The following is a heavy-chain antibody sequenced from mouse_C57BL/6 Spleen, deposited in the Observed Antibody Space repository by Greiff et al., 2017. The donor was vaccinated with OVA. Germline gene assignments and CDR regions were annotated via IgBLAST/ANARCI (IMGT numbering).Heavy chain of an antibody. CDR1: GYSITSGYY. D-gene: IGHD2-5*01. J-gene: IGHJ4*01. V-gene: IGHV3-6*01. CDR2: ISYDGSN. Sequence: EVKLQESGPGLVKPSQSLSLTCSVTGYSITSGYYWNWIRQFPGNKLEWMGYISYDGSNNYNPSLKNRISITRDTSKNQFFLKLNSVTTEDTATYYCARSNYVNYAMDYWGQGTSVTVSS. CDR3: ARSNYVNYAMDY.